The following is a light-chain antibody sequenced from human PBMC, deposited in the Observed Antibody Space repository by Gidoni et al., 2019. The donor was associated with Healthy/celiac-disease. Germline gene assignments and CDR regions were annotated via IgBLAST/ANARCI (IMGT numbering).Light chain of an antibody. CDR2: GAS. J-gene: IGKJ2*01. CDR3: QQDGSLYT. V-gene: IGKV3-20*01. Sequence: DIVLTPSPGTLSLSPGERATLSCRASQSVSSSYLAWYQQKPGQAPRLLIYGASSRATGIPDRFSGRGAGTDFTLTSSRLEPEDFAVYYWQQDGSLYTFGQXTKLEIK. CDR1: QSVSSSY.